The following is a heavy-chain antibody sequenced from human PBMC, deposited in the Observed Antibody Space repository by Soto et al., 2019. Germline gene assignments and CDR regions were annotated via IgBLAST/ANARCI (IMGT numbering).Heavy chain of an antibody. CDR2: VSGYNDKT. Sequence: ASVKVACKASGYTFTNHGISWVRQAPGQGLEWVGWVSGYNDKTKSAQKFKGRVTMTTDTSTSTAYMELRSLRSDDTAVYYCARDFYPVAYFFDYWGQGTLVTVSS. J-gene: IGHJ4*02. CDR1: GYTFTNHG. V-gene: IGHV1-18*04. D-gene: IGHD2-21*01. CDR3: ARDFYPVAYFFDY.